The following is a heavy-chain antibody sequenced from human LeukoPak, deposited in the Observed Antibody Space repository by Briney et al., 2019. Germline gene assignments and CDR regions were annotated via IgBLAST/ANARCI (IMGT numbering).Heavy chain of an antibody. V-gene: IGHV4-61*01. Sequence: SETLSLTCTVSGGSVSSGSYYLSWIRQPPGKGLEWIGYIYYSGSTNYNPSLKSRVTISVDTSKNQFSLKLSSVTAADTAVYYCARITMVRGEPAFYFDYWGQGTLVTVSS. J-gene: IGHJ4*02. CDR1: GGSVSSGSYY. D-gene: IGHD3-10*01. CDR2: IYYSGST. CDR3: ARITMVRGEPAFYFDY.